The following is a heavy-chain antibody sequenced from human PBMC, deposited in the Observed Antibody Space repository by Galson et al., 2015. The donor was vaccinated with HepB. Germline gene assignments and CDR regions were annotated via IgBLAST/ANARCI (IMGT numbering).Heavy chain of an antibody. J-gene: IGHJ4*02. CDR3: ARESHDGRGFDY. V-gene: IGHV1-2*05. D-gene: IGHD1-26*01. Sequence: SVKVSCKASGYTFTGYYMHWVRQAPGQGLEWMGRINPNSGGTNYAQKFQGRVTMTRDTSISTAYMELSRLRSDDTVVYYCARESHDGRGFDYWGQGTLVTVSS. CDR2: INPNSGGT. CDR1: GYTFTGYY.